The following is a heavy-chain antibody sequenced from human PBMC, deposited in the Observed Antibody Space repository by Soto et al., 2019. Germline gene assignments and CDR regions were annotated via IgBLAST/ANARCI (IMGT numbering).Heavy chain of an antibody. CDR2: IYSGGST. V-gene: IGHV3-66*01. CDR3: ARENYYYYYYMDV. CDR1: GFTVSSNY. J-gene: IGHJ6*03. Sequence: GGSLRLSCAASGFTVSSNYMSWVRQAPGKGLEWVSVIYSGGSTYYADSVKGRFTISRDNSKNTLYLQMSSLRAEDTAVYYCARENYYYYYYMDVWGKGTTVTVSS.